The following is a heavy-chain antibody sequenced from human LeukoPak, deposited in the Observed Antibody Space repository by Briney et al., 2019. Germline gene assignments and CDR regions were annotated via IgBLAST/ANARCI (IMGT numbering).Heavy chain of an antibody. CDR2: ISAYNGNT. CDR1: GYTFNNYG. V-gene: IGHV1-18*01. D-gene: IGHD3-10*01. CDR3: ARGSSRLGESTDAFDI. J-gene: IGHJ3*02. Sequence: ASVKVSCKASGYTFNNYGITWVRQAPGQGLEWMEWISAYNGNTNHAQNFQGRVTMTRDTSTSTAYMEMRSLRSDDTAVYYCARGSSRLGESTDAFDIWGQGTMVAVSS.